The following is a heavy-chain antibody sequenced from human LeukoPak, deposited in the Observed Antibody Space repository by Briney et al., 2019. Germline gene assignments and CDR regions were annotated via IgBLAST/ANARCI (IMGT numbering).Heavy chain of an antibody. V-gene: IGHV3-7*01. CDR3: AREGGQWLVPPLSYYYYYMDV. CDR1: GFTFSSYW. D-gene: IGHD6-19*01. J-gene: IGHJ6*03. CDR2: IKQDGSEK. Sequence: PGGSLRLSCAASGFTFSSYWMSWVRQAPGKGLEWVANIKQDGSEKYYVDSVKGRFTISRDNAKNSLYLQMNSLRAEDTSVYYCAREGGQWLVPPLSYYYYYMDVWGKGTTVTISS.